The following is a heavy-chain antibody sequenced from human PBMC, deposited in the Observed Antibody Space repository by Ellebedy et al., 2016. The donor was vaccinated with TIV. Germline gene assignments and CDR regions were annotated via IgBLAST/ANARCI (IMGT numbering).Heavy chain of an antibody. J-gene: IGHJ4*02. CDR2: MYTTGSA. Sequence: MPSETLSLTCTVSGDSISDFYCSWIRQTAGKGLEWIGRMYTTGSAPYNPSLKSRVTMAVDRSKNQFSLKLSSVTAADSALYYCARAHSDGYNMGDWGQGTLVTVSS. V-gene: IGHV4-4*07. CDR3: ARAHSDGYNMGD. CDR1: GDSISDFY. D-gene: IGHD5-24*01.